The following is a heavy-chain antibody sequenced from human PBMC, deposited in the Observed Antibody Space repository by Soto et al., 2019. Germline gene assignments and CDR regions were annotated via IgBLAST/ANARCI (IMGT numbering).Heavy chain of an antibody. CDR2: ISSSGRTI. D-gene: IGHD6-13*01. V-gene: IGHV3-48*03. CDR3: TRGTQQRHLDY. Sequence: GGSLRLSCAASGFTFSSYEMNWVRQAPGKGLEWVSYISSSGRTIYYTDSVKGRFTISRGNAKNSLYLQLNSLRVEDTALFYCTRGTQQRHLDYWGQGTLVTVSS. J-gene: IGHJ4*02. CDR1: GFTFSSYE.